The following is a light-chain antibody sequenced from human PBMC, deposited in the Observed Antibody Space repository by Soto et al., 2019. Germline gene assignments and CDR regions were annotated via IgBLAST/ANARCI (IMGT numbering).Light chain of an antibody. CDR1: MRDVGAYNL. J-gene: IGLJ2*01. CDR2: EVR. Sequence: QSALTQPASVSGSPGQSITISCAGTMRDVGAYNLVSWYQQHPGRAPQLIIYEVRNRPSGISFRFSGSKSGNTASLIISGLQAEDEADYYCSSYTSKSSLIFGGGTKLTVL. CDR3: SSYTSKSSLI. V-gene: IGLV2-14*01.